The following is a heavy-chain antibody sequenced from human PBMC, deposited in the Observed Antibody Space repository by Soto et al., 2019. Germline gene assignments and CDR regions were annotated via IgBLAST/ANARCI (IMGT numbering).Heavy chain of an antibody. D-gene: IGHD1-7*01. Sequence: SETLSLTCTVSGGSISSYYWSWIRQPPGKGLEWIGYIYYSGSTNYNPSLKSRVTISVDTSKNQFSLKLSSVTAADTAVYYCARDQEGSWNYDYWGQGTLVTVSS. J-gene: IGHJ4*02. CDR2: IYYSGST. CDR3: ARDQEGSWNYDY. V-gene: IGHV4-59*01. CDR1: GGSISSYY.